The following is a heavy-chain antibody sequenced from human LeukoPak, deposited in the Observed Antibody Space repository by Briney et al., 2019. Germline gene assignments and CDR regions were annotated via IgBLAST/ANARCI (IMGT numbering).Heavy chain of an antibody. Sequence: ASVKVSCKASGYTFTSYAMNWVRQAPGQGLEWMGWINTNTGNPTYAQGFTGRFVFSLDTSVSTAYLQISSLKAEDTAVYYCARGAYYDFWSGYFGTNWFDPWGQGTLVTVSS. V-gene: IGHV7-4-1*02. CDR2: INTNTGNP. J-gene: IGHJ5*02. CDR1: GYTFTSYA. CDR3: ARGAYYDFWSGYFGTNWFDP. D-gene: IGHD3-3*01.